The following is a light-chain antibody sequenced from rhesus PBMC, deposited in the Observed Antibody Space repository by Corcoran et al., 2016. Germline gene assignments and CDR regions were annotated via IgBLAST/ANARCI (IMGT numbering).Light chain of an antibody. Sequence: DIQMTQSPTSLSASVGDTVTITCRASQSISSWLAWYQQKPGKAPKLLIYAACSLQSGVPSRLSGSGSWTDFTLTISSLQPEDFAPYYCQQHNSYPYSFGQWTKVEIK. CDR2: AAC. V-gene: IGKV1S11*01. CDR1: QSISSW. CDR3: QQHNSYPYS. J-gene: IGKJ2*01.